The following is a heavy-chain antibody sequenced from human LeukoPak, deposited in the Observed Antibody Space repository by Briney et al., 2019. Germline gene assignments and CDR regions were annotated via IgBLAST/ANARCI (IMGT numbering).Heavy chain of an antibody. Sequence: SVKVSCKASGGTFSSYAISWVRRAPGQGLEWMGGIIPIFGTANYAQKFQGRVTITTDESTSTAYMELSSLRSEDTAVYYCARVSDYGDYKFDYWGQGTLVTVSS. D-gene: IGHD4-17*01. V-gene: IGHV1-69*05. CDR2: IIPIFGTA. CDR1: GGTFSSYA. J-gene: IGHJ4*02. CDR3: ARVSDYGDYKFDY.